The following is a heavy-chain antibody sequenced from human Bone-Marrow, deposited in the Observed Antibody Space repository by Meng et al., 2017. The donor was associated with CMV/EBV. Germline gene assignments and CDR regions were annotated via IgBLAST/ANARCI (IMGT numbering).Heavy chain of an antibody. CDR2: IIPILGIA. CDR1: GYTFTGYY. J-gene: IGHJ5*02. D-gene: IGHD1-26*01. CDR3: ARVNRWELNDGNWFDP. V-gene: IGHV1-69*04. Sequence: SVKVSCKASGYTFTGYYMHWVRQAPGQGLEWMGRIIPILGIANYAQKFQGRVTITADKSTSTAYMELSSLRSEDTAVYYCARVNRWELNDGNWFDPWGQGTLVTVSS.